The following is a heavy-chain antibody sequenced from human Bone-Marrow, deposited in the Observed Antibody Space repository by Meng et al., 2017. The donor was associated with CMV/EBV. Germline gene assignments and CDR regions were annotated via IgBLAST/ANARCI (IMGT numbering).Heavy chain of an antibody. D-gene: IGHD6-13*01. CDR2: INPSGGST. CDR1: GYTFTSYY. J-gene: IGHJ3*02. Sequence: ASVKVSCKASGYTFTSYYMHWVRQAPGQGLEWMGIINPSGGSTSYAQKFQGRVTMTRDTSTSTVYMELSSLRSEDTAVYYCAKDIVAAAGADDAFDIWGQGTRVTVSS. V-gene: IGHV1-46*01. CDR3: AKDIVAAAGADDAFDI.